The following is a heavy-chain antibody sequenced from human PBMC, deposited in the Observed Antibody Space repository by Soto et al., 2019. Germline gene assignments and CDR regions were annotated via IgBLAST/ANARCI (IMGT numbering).Heavy chain of an antibody. CDR1: GGSISSGDYY. CDR3: ARVPRLVHYYYGMDV. D-gene: IGHD3-9*01. CDR2: IYYSGST. Sequence: SETLSLTCTVSGGSISSGDYYWSWIRQPPGKGLEWIGYIYYSGSTYYNPSLKSRVTISVDTSKNQFSLKLSSVTAADTAVYYCARVPRLVHYYYGMDVWGQGTMVTVSS. V-gene: IGHV4-30-4*01. J-gene: IGHJ6*02.